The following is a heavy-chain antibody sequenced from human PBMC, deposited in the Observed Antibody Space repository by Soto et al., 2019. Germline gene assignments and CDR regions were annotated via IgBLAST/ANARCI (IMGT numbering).Heavy chain of an antibody. J-gene: IGHJ6*02. CDR3: ARARGKWELREYYYGMDV. CDR2: ISYDGSNK. D-gene: IGHD1-26*01. CDR1: GFTFSSYA. Sequence: GSLRLSCAASGFTFSSYAMHWVRQAPGKGLEWVAVISYDGSNKYYADSVKGRFTISRDNSKNTLYLQMNSLRVEDTAVYYCARARGKWELREYYYGMDVWGQGTTVTVSS. V-gene: IGHV3-30-3*01.